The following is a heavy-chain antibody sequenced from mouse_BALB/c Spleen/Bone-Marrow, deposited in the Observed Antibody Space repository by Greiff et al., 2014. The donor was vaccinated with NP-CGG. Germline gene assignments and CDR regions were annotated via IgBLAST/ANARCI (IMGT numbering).Heavy chain of an antibody. CDR1: GFNIKDTY. Sequence: VQLQQSGAELVKPVASVKLSCTASGFNIKDTYMHWVKQRPEQGLEWIGRIDPANGNTKYDPKFQGKATITADTSSNTAYLQLSSLTSEDTAVYYCAFYYYGSSLFAYWGQGTLVTVSA. V-gene: IGHV14-3*02. D-gene: IGHD1-1*01. CDR3: AFYYYGSSLFAY. CDR2: IDPANGNT. J-gene: IGHJ3*01.